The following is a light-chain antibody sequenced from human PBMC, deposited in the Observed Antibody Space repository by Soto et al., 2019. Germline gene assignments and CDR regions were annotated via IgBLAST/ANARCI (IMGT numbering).Light chain of an antibody. Sequence: EIVLTQSPGTLSLSPGERATLSCRASQSVSSNYLAWYQQKPGQAPRLLIYGASSRATGIPDRFSGSGSAKDFTLTISRLEPEDFAVYYCQQYGSSPKTFGQGTKVEI. J-gene: IGKJ1*01. CDR1: QSVSSNY. CDR3: QQYGSSPKT. CDR2: GAS. V-gene: IGKV3-20*01.